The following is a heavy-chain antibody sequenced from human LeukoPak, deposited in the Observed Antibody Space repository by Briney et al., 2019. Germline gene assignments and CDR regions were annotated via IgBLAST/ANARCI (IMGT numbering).Heavy chain of an antibody. D-gene: IGHD6-19*01. CDR3: AKDPGAVAAYYFDY. CDR2: ISWDGGST. Sequence: GGSLRLSCAASGFTFDDYAMHWVRQAPGKGLEWVSLISWDGGSTYYADSVKGRFTISRDNSKNSLYLQMNSLRAEDIALYYCAKDPGAVAAYYFDYWGQGTLVTVSS. J-gene: IGHJ4*02. V-gene: IGHV3-43D*03. CDR1: GFTFDDYA.